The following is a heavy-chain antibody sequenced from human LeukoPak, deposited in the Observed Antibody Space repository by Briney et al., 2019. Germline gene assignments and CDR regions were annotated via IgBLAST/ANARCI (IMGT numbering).Heavy chain of an antibody. CDR1: GFTFSSYA. Sequence: GGSLRLSCAASGFTFSSYAMHWVRQAPGKGLEWVAVISYDGSNKYYADSVKGRFTISGDNSKNTLYLQMNSLRAEDTAVYYCARDSPYCSGGSCQNWFDPWGQGTLVTVSS. CDR3: ARDSPYCSGGSCQNWFDP. J-gene: IGHJ5*02. CDR2: ISYDGSNK. V-gene: IGHV3-30-3*01. D-gene: IGHD2-15*01.